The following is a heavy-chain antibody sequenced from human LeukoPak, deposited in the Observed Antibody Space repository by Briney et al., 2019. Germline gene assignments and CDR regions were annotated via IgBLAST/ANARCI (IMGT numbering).Heavy chain of an antibody. CDR2: INHSGST. J-gene: IGHJ5*02. V-gene: IGHV4-34*01. CDR3: ARTARGDANRYCSSTSCYLFGRLWFDP. CDR1: GDSIRSYY. D-gene: IGHD2-2*01. Sequence: SETLSLTCTISGDSIRSYYWSWIRQPPGKGLEWIGEINHSGSTNYNPSLKSRVTISVDTSKNQFSLKLSSVTAADTAVYYCARTARGDANRYCSSTSCYLFGRLWFDPWGQGTLVTVSS.